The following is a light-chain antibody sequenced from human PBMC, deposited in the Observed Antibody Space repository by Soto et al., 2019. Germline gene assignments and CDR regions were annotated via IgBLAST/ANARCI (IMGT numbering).Light chain of an antibody. Sequence: DSPMARSPSTLSASVGDRVIITFRSSQTVERWMAWYQQKPGKAPKLLISDVSTLERGVPSRFSGSGSATEFTLTISSLQSEDFTVYYCQQYNKWPLTFGQGTRWIS. J-gene: IGKJ1*01. CDR1: QTVERW. V-gene: IGKV1-5*01. CDR2: DVS. CDR3: QQYNKWPLT.